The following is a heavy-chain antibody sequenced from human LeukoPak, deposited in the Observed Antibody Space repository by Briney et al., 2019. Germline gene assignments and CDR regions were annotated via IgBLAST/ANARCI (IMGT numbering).Heavy chain of an antibody. D-gene: IGHD5-12*01. CDR3: ATSGYGEDWFDP. Sequence: GASVKVSYKASGYTFTGYYMHWVRQAPGQGLEWMGWINPNSGGTNYAQKFQGRVTMTRDTSISTAYMELSRLRSDDTAVYYRATSGYGEDWFDPWGQGTLVTVSS. CDR1: GYTFTGYY. J-gene: IGHJ5*02. CDR2: INPNSGGT. V-gene: IGHV1-2*02.